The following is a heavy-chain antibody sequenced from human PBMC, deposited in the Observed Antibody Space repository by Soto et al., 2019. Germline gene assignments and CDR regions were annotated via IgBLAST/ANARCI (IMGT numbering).Heavy chain of an antibody. CDR2: ISYDGSNK. Sequence: GGSLRLSCAASGFTLSSYAMHWVRQAPGKGLEWVAVISYDGSNKYYADSVKGRFTISRDNSKNTLYLQMNSLRAEDTAVYYCASPGIVAKSDPWGQGTLVTVSS. D-gene: IGHD6-13*01. CDR3: ASPGIVAKSDP. V-gene: IGHV3-30-3*01. CDR1: GFTLSSYA. J-gene: IGHJ5*02.